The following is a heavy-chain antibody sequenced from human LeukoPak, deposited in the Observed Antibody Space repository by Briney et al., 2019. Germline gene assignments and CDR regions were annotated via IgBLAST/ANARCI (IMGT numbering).Heavy chain of an antibody. Sequence: SGTLSLPCPVSGGSISSYYWSWIRPPAGKGLEWIGRIYTSGSTNYNPSLKSRVTMSVDTSKNQFSLKLSSVTAADTAVYYCARDGEGGGVGATWYFDYWGQGTLVTVSS. CDR1: GGSISSYY. CDR3: ARDGEGGGVGATWYFDY. V-gene: IGHV4-4*07. J-gene: IGHJ4*02. CDR2: IYTSGST. D-gene: IGHD1-26*01.